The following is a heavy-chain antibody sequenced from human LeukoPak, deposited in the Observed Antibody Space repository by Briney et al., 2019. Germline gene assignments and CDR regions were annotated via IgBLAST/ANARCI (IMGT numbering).Heavy chain of an antibody. CDR3: AICDSSSWVNWFDP. Sequence: SVKVSCKASGGTFSSYAISWVRQAPGQGLEWMGGIIPIFGTANYAQKFQGRVTITTDESTSTAYMELSSLRSEDTAVYYRAICDSSSWVNWFDPWGQGTLVTVSS. CDR1: GGTFSSYA. CDR2: IIPIFGTA. V-gene: IGHV1-69*05. J-gene: IGHJ5*02. D-gene: IGHD6-13*01.